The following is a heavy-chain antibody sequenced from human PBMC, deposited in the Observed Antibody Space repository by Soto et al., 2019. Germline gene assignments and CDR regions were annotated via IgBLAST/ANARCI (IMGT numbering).Heavy chain of an antibody. D-gene: IGHD2-21*02. CDR1: GFSLTTRGVG. J-gene: IGHJ6*02. V-gene: IGHV2-5*02. CDR3: IQSRCGGDCLQSYASYYYYGMDV. Sequence: GSGPTLVNPTQTLTLTFTFSGFSLTTRGVGVGWIRQPPGKALEWLALIYWDDDEGYSPSLKSRLTITKDTSKNQVVLTMTNMDPVDTATYYCIQSRCGGDCLQSYASYYYYGMDVWGQGTTVTVSS. CDR2: IYWDDDE.